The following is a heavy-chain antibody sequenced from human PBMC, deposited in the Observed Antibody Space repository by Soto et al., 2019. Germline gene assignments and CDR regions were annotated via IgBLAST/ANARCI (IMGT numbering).Heavy chain of an antibody. Sequence: GGSLRLSCVASAFVLRDYPMNWVRQAPGKGLEWVANINRRGSEANYAASVRGRFTISRDNARNLLYLQMNSLRASDTAVYFCVSQRTTVITQAYFDYWGPGALVTVSS. CDR1: AFVLRDYP. V-gene: IGHV3-7*01. CDR2: INRRGSEA. D-gene: IGHD4-4*01. J-gene: IGHJ4*02. CDR3: VSQRTTVITQAYFDY.